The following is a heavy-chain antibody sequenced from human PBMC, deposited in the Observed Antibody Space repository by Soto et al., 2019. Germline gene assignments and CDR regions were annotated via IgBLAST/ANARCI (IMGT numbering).Heavy chain of an antibody. V-gene: IGHV3-7*03. CDR2: IKQDGSQK. Sequence: PVGSLRLSCVGSGFTLSNYWMSWVRQAPEKGLEWVAHIKQDGSQKYSVASVKGRFTISRDNAKNSLYLQMNSLRVEDTAVYYCTRGTELVYCTSTSCPGIDVLRQGTTVTVSS. CDR1: GFTLSNYW. J-gene: IGHJ6*02. D-gene: IGHD2-2*01. CDR3: TRGTELVYCTSTSCPGIDV.